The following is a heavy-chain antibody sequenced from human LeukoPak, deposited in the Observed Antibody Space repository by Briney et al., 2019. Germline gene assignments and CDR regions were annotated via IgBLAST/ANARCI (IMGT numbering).Heavy chain of an antibody. CDR3: ARGKYSYGIDY. V-gene: IGHV3-74*01. J-gene: IGHJ4*02. CDR1: GFTFSSYA. Sequence: GGSLRLSCAASGFTFSSYAMSWVRQAPGKGLEWVSRFNSDGSSTSYADSVKGRFTISRDNAKNTLYLQMNSLRAEDTAVYYCARGKYSYGIDYWGQGTLVTVSS. D-gene: IGHD5-18*01. CDR2: FNSDGSST.